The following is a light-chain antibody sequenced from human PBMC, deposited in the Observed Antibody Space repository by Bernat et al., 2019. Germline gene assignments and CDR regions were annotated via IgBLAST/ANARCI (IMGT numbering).Light chain of an antibody. CDR3: QQSYSIPRA. CDR2: AAS. J-gene: IGKJ4*01. CDR1: QSITNY. Sequence: DIQMTQSPSSLSASVGDRVIVSCRASQSITNYLNWYQHRPGKAPKLLIYAASILQSGVPSRFSGRGSGTDFTLTISSLQPEDFATYYCQQSYSIPRAFRGGTKVEI. V-gene: IGKV1-39*01.